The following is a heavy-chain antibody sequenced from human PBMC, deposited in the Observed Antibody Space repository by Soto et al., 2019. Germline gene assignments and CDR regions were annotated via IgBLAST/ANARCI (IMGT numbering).Heavy chain of an antibody. D-gene: IGHD1-1*01. Sequence: WASVKVSCKASGYTFSTYAMHWVRQAPGQSLEWMGWINGGTGQTRYSQRFQDRVTITRDTSAKTTYMDLTSLRSEDTAVYYCARGKGMEENYYYYGMDIWGQGTTVTVSS. J-gene: IGHJ6*02. V-gene: IGHV1-3*01. CDR1: GYTFSTYA. CDR2: INGGTGQT. CDR3: ARGKGMEENYYYYGMDI.